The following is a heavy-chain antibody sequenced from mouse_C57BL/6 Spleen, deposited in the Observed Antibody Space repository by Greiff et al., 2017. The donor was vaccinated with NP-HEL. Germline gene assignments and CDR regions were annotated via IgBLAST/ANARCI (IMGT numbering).Heavy chain of an antibody. CDR2: IYPGSGST. V-gene: IGHV1-55*01. CDR3: ARDYYGSGYFDC. J-gene: IGHJ2*01. CDR1: GYTFTSYW. Sequence: QVQLQQPGAELVKPGASVKMSCKASGYTFTSYWITWVKQRPGQGLEWIGDIYPGSGSTNYNEKFNSKATMTVDTSSRTAYMQLSSLTSEDSAVYYCARDYYGSGYFDCGGKGTTLTVSS. D-gene: IGHD1-1*01.